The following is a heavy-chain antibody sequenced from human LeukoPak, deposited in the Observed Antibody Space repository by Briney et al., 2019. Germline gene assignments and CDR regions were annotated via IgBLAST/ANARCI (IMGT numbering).Heavy chain of an antibody. CDR1: GFTFSNAW. V-gene: IGHV3-15*01. Sequence: GGSLRLSCAASGFTFSNAWMSWVRQAPGKGLEWVGRIKSKTDGGTTDYAAPVEGRFTISRDDSKNTLYLQMNSLKTEDTAVYYCTTAGLCYDILTFDYWGQGTLVTVSS. CDR2: IKSKTDGGTT. CDR3: TTAGLCYDILTFDY. D-gene: IGHD3-9*01. J-gene: IGHJ4*02.